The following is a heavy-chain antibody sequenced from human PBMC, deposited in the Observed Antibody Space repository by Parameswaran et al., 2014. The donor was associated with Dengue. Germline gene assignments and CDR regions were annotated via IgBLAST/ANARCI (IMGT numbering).Heavy chain of an antibody. CDR3: ARVEPIYYDILTGYYTGGFDY. CDR2: ISAYNGNT. Sequence: WVRQAPGQGLEWMGWISAYNGNTNYAQKLQGRVTMTTDTSTSTAYMELGSLRSDDTAVYYCARVEPIYYDILTGYYTGGFDYWGQGTLVTVSS. V-gene: IGHV1-18*01. D-gene: IGHD3-9*01. J-gene: IGHJ4*02.